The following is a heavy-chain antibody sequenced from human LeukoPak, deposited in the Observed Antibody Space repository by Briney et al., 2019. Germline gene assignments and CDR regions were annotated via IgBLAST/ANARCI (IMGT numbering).Heavy chain of an antibody. CDR1: GGPISSSSYY. CDR3: ARRGYCTNGVCYAGVAY. Sequence: SETLSLTCTVSGGPISSSSYYWRWIRQPPGKGLEWIGSIFYSGSPYYNPSLKSRVTISVDTSKNQFSLKLSSVTAADTAVYYCARRGYCTNGVCYAGVAYWGQGTLVTVSS. J-gene: IGHJ4*02. V-gene: IGHV4-39*01. CDR2: IFYSGSP. D-gene: IGHD2-8*01.